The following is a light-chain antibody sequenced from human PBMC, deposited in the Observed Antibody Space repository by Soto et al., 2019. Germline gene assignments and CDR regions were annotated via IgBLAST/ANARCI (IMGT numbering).Light chain of an antibody. CDR1: QSVLYSSKNKNY. Sequence: DVVMTQSPDSLAVSLGERATINCKSSQSVLYSSKNKNYLAWYQQKPGQPPKLLIYWASTRESGVPDRFSGSGSGTDFTLTISSLQAEDVAVYYCQQYYTNPRTFGQGTKVEI. V-gene: IGKV4-1*01. CDR3: QQYYTNPRT. J-gene: IGKJ1*01. CDR2: WAS.